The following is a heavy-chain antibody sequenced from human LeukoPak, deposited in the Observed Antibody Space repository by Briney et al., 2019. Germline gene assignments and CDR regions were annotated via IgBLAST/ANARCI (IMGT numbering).Heavy chain of an antibody. CDR3: ARDSSGWSDY. CDR2: IYYSGST. Sequence: SETLSLTCAVSGGSISSSSYYWGWIRQPPGKGLEWIGSIYYSGSTYYNPSLKSRVTISVDTSKNQFSLKLSSVTDADTAVYYCARDSSGWSDYWGQGTLVTVSS. CDR1: GGSISSSSYY. V-gene: IGHV4-39*07. D-gene: IGHD6-19*01. J-gene: IGHJ4*02.